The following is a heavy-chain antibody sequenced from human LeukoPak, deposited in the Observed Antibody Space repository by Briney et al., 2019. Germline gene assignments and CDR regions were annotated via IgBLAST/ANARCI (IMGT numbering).Heavy chain of an antibody. J-gene: IGHJ4*02. CDR3: AKDRDGYNFPGY. V-gene: IGHV3-33*06. CDR2: IWYDGSNK. CDR1: GFTFSSYG. Sequence: GGSLRLSCAASGFTFSSYGMPWVRQAPGKGLEWVAVIWYDGSNKYYADSVKGRFTISRDNSKNTLYLQMNSLRAEDTAVYYCAKDRDGYNFPGYWGQGTLATVSS. D-gene: IGHD5-24*01.